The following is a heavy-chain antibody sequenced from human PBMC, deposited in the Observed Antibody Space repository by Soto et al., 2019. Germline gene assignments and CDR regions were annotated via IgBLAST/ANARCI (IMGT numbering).Heavy chain of an antibody. CDR1: GFTLSSSG. V-gene: IGHV3-30*03. Sequence: LRLSCAASGFTLSSSGMHWVRQAPGKGLEWVAVISFDGSNTYYADSVKGRFTISRDNSKNTLSLQMNSLRPEDTAVYYCAIAGGGSISSGWPPFDYWGQGTLVTVSS. J-gene: IGHJ4*02. D-gene: IGHD6-19*01. CDR2: ISFDGSNT. CDR3: AIAGGGSISSGWPPFDY.